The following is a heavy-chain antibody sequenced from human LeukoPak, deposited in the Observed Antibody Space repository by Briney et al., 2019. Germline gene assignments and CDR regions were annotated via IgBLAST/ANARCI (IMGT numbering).Heavy chain of an antibody. CDR3: ARVDSKGYSYGFYYYYYMDV. J-gene: IGHJ6*03. V-gene: IGHV4-59*01. CDR2: VYYSGST. Sequence: SETLSLTCTVSGGSISSYYWSWIRQPPGKGLEWIGCVYYSGSTNYNPSLKSRVTISVDTSKNQFSLKLSSVTAADTAVYYCARVDSKGYSYGFYYYYYMDVWGKGTTVTVSS. D-gene: IGHD5-18*01. CDR1: GGSISSYY.